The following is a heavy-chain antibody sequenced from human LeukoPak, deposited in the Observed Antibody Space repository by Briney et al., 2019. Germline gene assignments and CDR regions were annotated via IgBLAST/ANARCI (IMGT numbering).Heavy chain of an antibody. J-gene: IGHJ4*02. CDR1: GFTFSNAW. CDR3: TTGITMVRGVPGVYFDY. Sequence: GGSLRLSCAASGFTFSNAWMSWVRQAPGKGLEWVGRIKSKTDGGTTDYAAPVKGRFTISRDDSKNTLYLQMNSLSTEDTAVNYWTTGITMVRGVPGVYFDYWGQGTLVTVSS. D-gene: IGHD3-10*01. V-gene: IGHV3-15*01. CDR2: IKSKTDGGTT.